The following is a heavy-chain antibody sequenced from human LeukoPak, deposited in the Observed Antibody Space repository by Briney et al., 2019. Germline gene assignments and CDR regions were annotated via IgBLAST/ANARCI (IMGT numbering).Heavy chain of an antibody. V-gene: IGHV3-30*18. CDR1: GFTFSSYG. D-gene: IGHD5-24*01. CDR3: ANRGGAFDI. CDR2: ISYDGSNK. Sequence: PGRSPRLSCAASGFTFSSYGMHWVRQAPGKGLEWVAVISYDGSNKYYADSVKGRFTISRDNSKNTLYLQMNSLRAEDTAVYYCANRGGAFDIWGQGTMVTVSS. J-gene: IGHJ3*02.